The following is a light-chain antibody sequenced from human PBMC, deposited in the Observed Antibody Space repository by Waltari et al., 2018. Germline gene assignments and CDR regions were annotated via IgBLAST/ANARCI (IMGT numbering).Light chain of an antibody. CDR3: QAWGTGLIGV. V-gene: IGLV4-69*01. J-gene: IGLJ3*02. CDR1: SGHNTYA. CDR2: VKNDGSH. Sequence: QVVLTQSPSASASLGASVNLTCTLSSGHNTYALAWHQQQPERGPRYLMKVKNDGSHNKGVGIPYRFSGSSSGAERYLTISSLQSEDEADYYCQAWGTGLIGVFGGGTKLTVL.